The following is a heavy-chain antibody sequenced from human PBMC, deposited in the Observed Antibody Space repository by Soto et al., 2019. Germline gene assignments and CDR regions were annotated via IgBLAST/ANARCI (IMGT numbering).Heavy chain of an antibody. CDR2: IDTDGGGT. D-gene: IGHD4-17*01. CDR1: GFTFRSHR. J-gene: IGHJ4*02. CDR3: ATVFDV. Sequence: GGSLRLSCAASGFTFRSHRIHWVRQAPGKGLEWVSRIDTDGGGTSYADSVKGRFTISTDNAENTVYLQMNGLRVEDTAVYYCATVFDVWGQGTLVTISS. V-gene: IGHV3-74*01.